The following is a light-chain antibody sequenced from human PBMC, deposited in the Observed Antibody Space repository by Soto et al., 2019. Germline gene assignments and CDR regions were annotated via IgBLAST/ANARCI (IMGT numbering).Light chain of an antibody. J-gene: IGKJ1*01. CDR2: GAS. Sequence: ELVLTQSPATLSVSPGERATISCRASQSVSSNLAWYQQKPCQAPRLLIYGASTRATGIPARFSGSGSGTEFTLTISSLQSEDFAVYYCQQYNNWPTATFGQGTKVDIK. V-gene: IGKV3-15*01. CDR1: QSVSSN. CDR3: QQYNNWPTAT.